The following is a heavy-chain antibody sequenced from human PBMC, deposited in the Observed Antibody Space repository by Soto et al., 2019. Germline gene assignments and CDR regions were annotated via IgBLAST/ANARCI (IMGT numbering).Heavy chain of an antibody. CDR1: GFTFSSYG. V-gene: IGHV3-30*18. CDR2: ISYDGSNK. CDR3: AKEKYYYDSSGYHPFDY. J-gene: IGHJ4*02. Sequence: PGGSLRLSCAASGFTFSSYGMHWVRQAPGKGLEWVAVISYDGSNKYYADSVKGRFTISRDNSKNTLYLQMNSLRAEDTAVYYCAKEKYYYDSSGYHPFDYWGQGTLVTVSS. D-gene: IGHD3-22*01.